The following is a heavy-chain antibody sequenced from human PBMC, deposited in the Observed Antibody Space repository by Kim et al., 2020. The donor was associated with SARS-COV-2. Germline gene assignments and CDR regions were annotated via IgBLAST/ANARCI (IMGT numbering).Heavy chain of an antibody. CDR3: APSTSSSENWFDP. CDR1: GFIFSTYS. J-gene: IGHJ5*02. CDR2: ISHDGSNN. V-gene: IGHV3-30-3*01. Sequence: GSLRLSCAASGFIFSTYSMHWVRQAPGKGLEWVAVISHDGSNNYYADSVKGRFTISRDNSKSTLYLQMNSLRGEDTAVYYCAPSTSSSENWFDPWGQGTLVTVSS. D-gene: IGHD6-6*01.